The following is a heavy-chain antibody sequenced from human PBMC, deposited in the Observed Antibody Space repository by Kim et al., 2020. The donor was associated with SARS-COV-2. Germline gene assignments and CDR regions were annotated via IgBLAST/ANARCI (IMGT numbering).Heavy chain of an antibody. Sequence: SETLSLTCTVSGGSISSSNYDWGWVRQPPGNGLEWIGRIEYSESTYYNSSLKCPVTISDDTSNTHFSLTLSAVTAGATAVYYCVGMRHGHGYGRLSDYWG. CDR1: GGSISSSNYD. V-gene: IGHV4-39*02. CDR3: VGMRHGHGYGRLSDY. J-gene: IGHJ4*01. D-gene: IGHD5-18*01. CDR2: IEYSEST.